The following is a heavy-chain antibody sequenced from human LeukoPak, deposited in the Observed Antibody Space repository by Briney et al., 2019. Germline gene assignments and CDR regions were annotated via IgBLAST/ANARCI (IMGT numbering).Heavy chain of an antibody. CDR1: GFTFDDYG. J-gene: IGHJ4*02. CDR2: INWNGGST. V-gene: IGHV3-20*04. D-gene: IGHD2-2*01. Sequence: PGGSLRLSCVASGFTFDDYGMSWVRQAPGKGLEWVSGINWNGGSTGYADSVKGRFTISRDNAKNSLYLQMNSLRAEDTALYYCARRYCSTSSCPVDYWGQGTLVTVSS. CDR3: ARRYCSTSSCPVDY.